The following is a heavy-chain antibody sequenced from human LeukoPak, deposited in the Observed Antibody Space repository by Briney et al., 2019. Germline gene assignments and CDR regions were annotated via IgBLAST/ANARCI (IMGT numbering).Heavy chain of an antibody. CDR2: IYYSGST. CDR3: ARAPGDYGILRWFDP. D-gene: IGHD4-17*01. J-gene: IGHJ5*02. CDR1: GGPISSYY. Sequence: SETLSLTCTVSGGPISSYYWSWIRQPPAKGLEWIGYIYYSGSTNYNPSLKSRVTISVDTSKNQFSLKLSSVTAADTAVYYCARAPGDYGILRWFDPWGQGTLVTVSS. V-gene: IGHV4-59*01.